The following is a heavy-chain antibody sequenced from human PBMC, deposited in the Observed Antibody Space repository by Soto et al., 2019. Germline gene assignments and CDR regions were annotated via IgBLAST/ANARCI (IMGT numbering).Heavy chain of an antibody. CDR3: ARRELLNSNWFVP. V-gene: IGHV1-69*06. Sequence: SVKVSCRAFGGTFSSYAISWVRQAPGQGLEWMGGIIPIFGTASYAQKFQGRVTITADKSTSTAYMELSSLRSEDTAVYYCARRELLNSNWFVPWGQGTLVTVSS. CDR2: IIPIFGTA. D-gene: IGHD1-26*01. CDR1: GGTFSSYA. J-gene: IGHJ5*02.